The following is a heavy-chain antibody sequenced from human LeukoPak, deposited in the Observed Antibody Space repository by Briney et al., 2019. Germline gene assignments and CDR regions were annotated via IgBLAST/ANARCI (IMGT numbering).Heavy chain of an antibody. CDR2: INHSGST. CDR1: GGSFSGYY. Sequence: PSETLSLTCAVYGGSFSGYYWSWIRQPPGKGPEWVGEINHSGSTNYNPSLKSRVTISVDTSKNQFSLKLSSVTDADTAVYYCARGSRFLEWLLVTSYGMDVWGQGTTVTVSS. J-gene: IGHJ6*02. D-gene: IGHD3-3*01. V-gene: IGHV4-34*01. CDR3: ARGSRFLEWLLVTSYGMDV.